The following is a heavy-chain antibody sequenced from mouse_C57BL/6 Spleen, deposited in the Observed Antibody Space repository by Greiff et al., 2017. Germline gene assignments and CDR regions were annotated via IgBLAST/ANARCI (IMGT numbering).Heavy chain of an antibody. Sequence: QVQLQQSGAELARPGASVKLSCKASGYTFTSYGISWVKQRTGQGLEWIGEIYPRSGNTYYNEKFKGKATLTADKSSSTAYMELRSLTSEDSAVYFCARLLTTVVDWYFDVWGTGTTVTVSS. V-gene: IGHV1-81*01. J-gene: IGHJ1*03. CDR3: ARLLTTVVDWYFDV. D-gene: IGHD1-1*01. CDR2: IYPRSGNT. CDR1: GYTFTSYG.